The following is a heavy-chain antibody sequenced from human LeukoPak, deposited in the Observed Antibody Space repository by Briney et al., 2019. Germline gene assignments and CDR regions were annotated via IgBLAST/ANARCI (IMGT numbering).Heavy chain of an antibody. D-gene: IGHD2-21*02. J-gene: IGHJ3*02. CDR2: ISNDGTRT. CDR1: GFSFSTYA. V-gene: IGHV3-23*01. Sequence: PGGSLRLSCAASGFSFSTYAMSWVRQAPGKGLEWVSTISNDGTRTYYADSVKGRFTISRDYSTDTAYLQMNSLRAEDTAVYYCAKVNIVVVTADAFDIWGQGTMVTVSS. CDR3: AKVNIVVVTADAFDI.